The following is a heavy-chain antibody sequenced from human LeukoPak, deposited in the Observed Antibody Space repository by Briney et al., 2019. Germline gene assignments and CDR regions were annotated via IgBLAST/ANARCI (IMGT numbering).Heavy chain of an antibody. D-gene: IGHD3-22*01. CDR1: GGSISSGDYY. J-gene: IGHJ6*03. CDR3: ARQNYYDSSGYYYYMDV. CDR2: IYYSGST. V-gene: IGHV4-30-4*08. Sequence: SQTLSLXCTVSGGSISSGDYYWSWIRQPPGKGLEWIGYIYYSGSTYYNPSLKSRVTISVDTSKNQFSLKLSSVTAADTAVYYCARQNYYDSSGYYYYMDVWGKGTTVTVSS.